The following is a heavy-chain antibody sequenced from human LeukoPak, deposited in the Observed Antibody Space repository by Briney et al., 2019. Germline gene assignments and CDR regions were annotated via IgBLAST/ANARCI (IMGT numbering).Heavy chain of an antibody. D-gene: IGHD1-26*01. J-gene: IGHJ4*02. CDR1: GFTFSSYS. CDR2: ISSSSSPI. CDR3: ARSGTYAYFDY. V-gene: IGHV3-48*01. Sequence: GGSLSLSCAASGFTFSSYSVSWVRPAPGKGLEWVSYISSSSSPIYYADSVKGRFTISRDNAKNSLYLQMNSLRAEDTAVYYCARSGTYAYFDYWGQGTLVTVSS.